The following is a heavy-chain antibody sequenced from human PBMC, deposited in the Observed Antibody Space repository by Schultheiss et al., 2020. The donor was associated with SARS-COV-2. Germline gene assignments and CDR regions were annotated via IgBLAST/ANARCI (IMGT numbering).Heavy chain of an antibody. CDR1: GFTFSSYD. D-gene: IGHD2/OR15-2a*01. CDR3: ARDQYYYFDY. J-gene: IGHJ4*02. Sequence: GGSLRLSCAASGFTFSSYDMHWVRQATGKGLEWVSAISGSGGSTYYADSVKGRFTISRDNSKNTLYLQMGSLRAEDTAVYYCARDQYYYFDYWGQGTLVTVSS. V-gene: IGHV3-23*01. CDR2: ISGSGGST.